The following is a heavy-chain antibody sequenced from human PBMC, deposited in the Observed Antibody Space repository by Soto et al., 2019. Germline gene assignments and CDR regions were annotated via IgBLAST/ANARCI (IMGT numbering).Heavy chain of an antibody. J-gene: IGHJ6*02. CDR1: GFTFSSYS. D-gene: IGHD6-13*01. V-gene: IGHV3-21*01. Sequence: NPGGSLRLSCAASGFTFSSYSMNWVRQAPGKGLEWVSSISSSSSYIYYADSVKGRFTISRDNAKNSLYLQMNSLRAEDTAVYYCARDKGSSWYWTSRYYGMDVWGQGTTVTVSS. CDR2: ISSSSSYI. CDR3: ARDKGSSWYWTSRYYGMDV.